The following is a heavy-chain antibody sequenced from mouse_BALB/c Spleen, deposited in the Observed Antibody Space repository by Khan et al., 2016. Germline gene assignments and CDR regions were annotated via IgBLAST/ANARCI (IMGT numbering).Heavy chain of an antibody. Sequence: EVELVESGGGLVQPGGSRKLSCAASGFTFSSFGMHWVRQAPEKGLEWVAYISSGSSTIYYADTVKGRFTISRDNPKNTLFLQMTSLRSEDTAMSYCSREGAGNSYAMDYWDQGTSVTVSS. D-gene: IGHD3-3*01. CDR3: SREGAGNSYAMDY. CDR1: GFTFSSFG. CDR2: ISSGSSTI. V-gene: IGHV5-17*02. J-gene: IGHJ4*01.